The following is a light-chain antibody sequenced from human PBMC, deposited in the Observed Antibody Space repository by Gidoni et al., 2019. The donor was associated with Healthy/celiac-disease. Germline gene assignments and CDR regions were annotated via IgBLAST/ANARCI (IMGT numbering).Light chain of an antibody. CDR1: QSVSSGY. J-gene: IGKJ2*01. CDR2: GAS. V-gene: IGKV3-20*01. CDR3: QQYGSSPPMYT. Sequence: EIVLTQSPGTLSLSPGERATLSCRASQSVSSGYLAWYQQKPGQAPRLLIYGASSRATGIPDRFSGSASGTDFTLTISRLEPEDFAVYYCQQYGSSPPMYTFGQGTKLEIK.